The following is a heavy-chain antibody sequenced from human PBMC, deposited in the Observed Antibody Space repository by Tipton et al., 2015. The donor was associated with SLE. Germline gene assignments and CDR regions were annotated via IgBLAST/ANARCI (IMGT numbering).Heavy chain of an antibody. CDR1: GFIVSGNY. V-gene: IGHV3-66*02. D-gene: IGHD3-16*01. CDR3: ARGSYDAGVPVDAFDV. Sequence: AVSGFIVSGNYMIWVRQAPGKGLEWVSAIYSGGSTYYADSVKGRFTISRDNSKNTLYLQMNSLRAEDTAVYYCARGSYDAGVPVDAFDVWGQGTMVTVSS. J-gene: IGHJ3*01. CDR2: IYSGGST.